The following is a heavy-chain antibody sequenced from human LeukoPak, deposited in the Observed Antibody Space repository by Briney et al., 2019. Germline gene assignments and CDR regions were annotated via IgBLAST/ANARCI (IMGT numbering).Heavy chain of an antibody. CDR1: GGSFSGYY. V-gene: IGHV4-34*01. CDR2: INHSGST. J-gene: IGHJ4*02. D-gene: IGHD3-10*01. Sequence: KASETLSLTCAVYGGSFSGYYGSWIRQPPGKGLEWIGEINHSGSTNYNPSLKSRVTISVDTSKNQFSLKLSYVTAAATAVYYCARGGRGGFDYWGQGTLVTVSS. CDR3: ARGGRGGFDY.